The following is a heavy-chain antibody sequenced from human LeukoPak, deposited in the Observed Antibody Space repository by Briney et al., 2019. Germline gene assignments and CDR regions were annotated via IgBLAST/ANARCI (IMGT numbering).Heavy chain of an antibody. J-gene: IGHJ3*02. CDR3: ASSTLSSGWYGVYAFDI. CDR2: IKQDGSEK. V-gene: IGHV3-7*01. CDR1: GFTFSSYA. D-gene: IGHD6-19*01. Sequence: GGSLRLSCAASGFTFSSYAMSWVRQAPGKGLEWVANIKQDGSEKYYVDSVKGRFTISRDNAKNSLYLQMNSLRAEDTAVYYCASSTLSSGWYGVYAFDIWGQGTMVTVSS.